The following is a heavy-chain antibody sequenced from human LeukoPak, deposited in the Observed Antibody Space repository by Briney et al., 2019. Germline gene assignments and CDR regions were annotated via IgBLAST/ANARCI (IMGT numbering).Heavy chain of an antibody. CDR1: GFTFSSYE. D-gene: IGHD4-17*01. CDR3: ARGPSVTQVY. J-gene: IGHJ4*02. V-gene: IGHV3-48*03. CDR2: ISSSGSTI. Sequence: PGGSLRLSCAASGFTFSSYEMNWVRQAPGKGLEWVPYISSSGSTIYYADSVKGRFTISRDNAKNSLYLQMNSLRAEDTAVYYCARGPSVTQVYWGQGTLVTVSS.